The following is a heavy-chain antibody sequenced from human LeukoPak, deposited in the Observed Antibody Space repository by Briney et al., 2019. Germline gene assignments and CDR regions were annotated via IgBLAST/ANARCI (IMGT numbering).Heavy chain of an antibody. CDR3: AKDPSGDSFGSYGLDV. V-gene: IGHV3-30*18. CDR2: ISYDGSNK. D-gene: IGHD5-18*01. CDR1: GFTFSSYD. J-gene: IGHJ6*02. Sequence: GRSLRLSCAASGFTFSSYDMHWVRQAPGKGLEWVAVISYDGSNKYYAASVKGRYTISRDNSKNTLYLQMNSRRPEDTAVYYCAKDPSGDSFGSYGLDVWGQGTTVTVSS.